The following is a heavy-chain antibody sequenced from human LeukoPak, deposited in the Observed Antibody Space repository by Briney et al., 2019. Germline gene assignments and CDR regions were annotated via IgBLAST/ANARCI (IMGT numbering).Heavy chain of an antibody. CDR2: ISSSSSTI. D-gene: IGHD6-13*01. CDR1: GFTFSSYS. Sequence: PGGSLRLSCAASGFTFSSYSMTWVRQAPGKGLEWVSYISSSSSTIYYADSVKGRFTISRDNAKNSLYLQMNSLRDEDTAVYYCARAKGYSSSWYPYYFDYWGQGTLVTVSS. CDR3: ARAKGYSSSWYPYYFDY. J-gene: IGHJ4*02. V-gene: IGHV3-48*02.